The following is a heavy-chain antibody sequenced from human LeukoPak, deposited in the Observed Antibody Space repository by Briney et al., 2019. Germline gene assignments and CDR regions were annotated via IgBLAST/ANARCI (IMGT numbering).Heavy chain of an antibody. J-gene: IGHJ4*02. CDR2: INAGNGNT. CDR1: GYTFTSYA. CDR3: ARVFFGSGSYRYLDY. D-gene: IGHD3-10*01. V-gene: IGHV1-3*01. Sequence: ASVKVSCKASGYTFTSYAMHWVRQAPGQRLEWIGWINAGNGNTKYSQKFQGRVTITRDTSASTAYMELSSLRSEDTAVYYCARVFFGSGSYRYLDYWGQGTLVTVSS.